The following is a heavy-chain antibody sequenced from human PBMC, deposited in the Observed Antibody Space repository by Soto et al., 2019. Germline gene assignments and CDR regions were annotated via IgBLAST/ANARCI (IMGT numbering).Heavy chain of an antibody. CDR2: TYYRSKWYN. CDR3: ARGIAAGRGDWLAP. CDR1: GDIVSSNSAA. V-gene: IGHV6-1*01. Sequence: SQTLSLTCVFSGDIVSSNSAAWNWIRQSPSRGLEWLGRTYYRSKWYNDYAVSVRSRITINPDTSKNQFSLQLNSVTPEDTAVYYCARGIAAGRGDWLAPWGQGPLVTVSS. D-gene: IGHD6-13*01. J-gene: IGHJ5*02.